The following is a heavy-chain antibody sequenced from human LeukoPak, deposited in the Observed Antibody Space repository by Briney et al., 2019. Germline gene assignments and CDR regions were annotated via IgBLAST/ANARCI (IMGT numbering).Heavy chain of an antibody. Sequence: GGSLRLSCAASGFTFSSYRMNWVRQAPGKGLEWVSYISSSGSTIYYADSVKGRFTISRDNDKNSLYLQMNSLRAEDTAVYYCARVGGYSGYPLYYFDYWGQGTLVTVSS. D-gene: IGHD3-22*01. CDR2: ISSSGSTI. J-gene: IGHJ4*02. CDR1: GFTFSSYR. V-gene: IGHV3-48*04. CDR3: ARVGGYSGYPLYYFDY.